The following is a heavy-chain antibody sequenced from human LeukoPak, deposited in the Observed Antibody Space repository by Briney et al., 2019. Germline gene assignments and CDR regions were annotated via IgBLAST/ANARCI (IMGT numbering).Heavy chain of an antibody. CDR2: IIPIFGTA. V-gene: IGHV1-69*13. CDR3: ARAPGYYDSSGHYDY. Sequence: SVKVSCKASGGTFSSYAISWVRQAPGRGLEWMGGIIPIFGTANYAQKFQGRVTITADESTSTAYMEPSSLRSEDTAVYYCARAPGYYDSSGHYDYWGQGTLVTVSS. CDR1: GGTFSSYA. J-gene: IGHJ4*02. D-gene: IGHD3-22*01.